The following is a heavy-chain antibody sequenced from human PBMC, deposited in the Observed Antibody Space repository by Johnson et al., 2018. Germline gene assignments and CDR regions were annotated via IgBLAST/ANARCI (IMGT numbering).Heavy chain of an antibody. CDR3: ARDDGRGAEYLQH. CDR1: GFRFSTYW. V-gene: IGHV3-74*01. J-gene: IGHJ1*01. Sequence: VQPQESGGGLVQPGGSXRLSCTASGFRFSTYWIHWVRPAPGQGLVWVSRINGDARYVNYVDSGKGQFTLSRDNAKRTVYLQMNSLRAEDKAGYYCARDDGRGAEYLQHWGQGTQVTVSA. CDR2: INGDARYV. D-gene: IGHD1-26*01.